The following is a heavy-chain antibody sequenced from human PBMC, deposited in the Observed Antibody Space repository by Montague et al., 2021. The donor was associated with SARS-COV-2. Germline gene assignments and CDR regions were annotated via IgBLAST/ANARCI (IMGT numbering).Heavy chain of an antibody. CDR3: KRAASDYFLNYGLDV. J-gene: IGHJ6*02. CDR1: VFSLSTKRMS. Sequence: PALVNPTQTLTVTCTFSVFSLSTKRMSVNWIRQPPGKALEWLARIDWDDDEYYSKSLRTRLTIAKDTTRNQVVLTISNVGPADTGTYYCKRAASDYFLNYGLDVWGQGTTVTVSS. CDR2: IDWDDDE. V-gene: IGHV2-70*11. D-gene: IGHD2/OR15-2a*01.